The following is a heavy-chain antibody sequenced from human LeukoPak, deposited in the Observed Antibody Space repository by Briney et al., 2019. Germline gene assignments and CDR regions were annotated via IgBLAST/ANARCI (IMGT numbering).Heavy chain of an antibody. CDR1: GGTFSSYA. V-gene: IGHV1-69*06. CDR2: IIPIFGTT. Sequence: SVKVSCKASGGTFSSYAISWVRQAPGQGLEWMGGIIPIFGTTNYAQKFQDRVTITADKSTSTAYMELSSLRSEDTAVYYCARVVGLTGYSSSWYSGYCYYMDVWGKGTTVTVSS. D-gene: IGHD6-13*01. J-gene: IGHJ6*03. CDR3: ARVVGLTGYSSSWYSGYCYYMDV.